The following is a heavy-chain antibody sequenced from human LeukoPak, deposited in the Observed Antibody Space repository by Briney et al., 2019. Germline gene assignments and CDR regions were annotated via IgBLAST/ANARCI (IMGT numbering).Heavy chain of an antibody. CDR1: GGSISSYY. D-gene: IGHD2-2*02. V-gene: IGHV4-4*09. J-gene: IGHJ6*02. CDR2: IYTSGST. CDR3: ARRVVVPAAIHVGYYYYYGMDV. Sequence: SETLSLTCTVSGGSISSYYWSWIRQPPGKGLEWIGYIYTSGSTNYNPSLKSRVTISVDTSKNQFSLKLSSVTAAGTAVYYCARRVVVPAAIHVGYYYYYGMDVWGQGTTVTVSS.